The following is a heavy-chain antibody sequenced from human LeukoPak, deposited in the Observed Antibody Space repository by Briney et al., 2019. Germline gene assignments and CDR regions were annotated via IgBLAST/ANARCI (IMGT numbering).Heavy chain of an antibody. V-gene: IGHV4-4*07. D-gene: IGHD6-6*01. CDR3: ARKSYSSSCDY. J-gene: IGHJ4*03. CDR2: FSSSGST. CDR1: GDSISYFY. Sequence: SETLSLTCSVSGDSISYFYWTWIRQAAGKGLEWIGRFSSSGSTDYNASLKSRVTMSVDTSKNQLSLKVISVTAADTAVYYCARKSYSSSCDYWGHGALLTVSS.